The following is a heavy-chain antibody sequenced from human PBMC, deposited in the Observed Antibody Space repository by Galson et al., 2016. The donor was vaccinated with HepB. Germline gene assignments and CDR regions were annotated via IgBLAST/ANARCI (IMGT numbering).Heavy chain of an antibody. V-gene: IGHV3-30*04. CDR3: ARGSVASPAGPAWN. CDR1: RFTFSAYA. Sequence: SLSLSCATSRFTFSAYAFHWFRQAPGKGLEWVAVISYDGLIQTYADSVRGRFPIPRDNSTATRYLQMNTLRVDDTAVYYCARGSVASPAGPAWNWGQGTLVTVSS. J-gene: IGHJ4*02. CDR2: ISYDGLIQ. D-gene: IGHD4-23*01.